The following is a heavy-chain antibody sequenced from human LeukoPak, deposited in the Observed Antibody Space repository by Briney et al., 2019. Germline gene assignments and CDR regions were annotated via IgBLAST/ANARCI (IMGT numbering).Heavy chain of an antibody. CDR3: ARDHEGVVGTTGVVDY. J-gene: IGHJ4*02. D-gene: IGHD1-26*01. CDR1: GFTFSSHS. Sequence: GGSLRLSCAASGFTFSSHSMTWVRQAPGKGLEWVSSISTSSSHIYYADSVKGRFTISRDNAQNSLYLQMNSLRAEDTAVYYCARDHEGVVGTTGVVDYWGQGTLVTVSS. V-gene: IGHV3-21*01. CDR2: ISTSSSHI.